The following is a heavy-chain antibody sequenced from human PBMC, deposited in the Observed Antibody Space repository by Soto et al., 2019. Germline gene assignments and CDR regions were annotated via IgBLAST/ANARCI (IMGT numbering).Heavy chain of an antibody. Sequence: GGSLRLSCADSGFTFTNHNMNWVRQAPGKRLEWVSSISSSSSFRNYADSVKGRFSISRDNDKNLVYLQMDSLRAEDTAVYYCARDPPLSVLVVVATDDFWGQGTLVTVSS. D-gene: IGHD2-21*01. CDR3: ARDPPLSVLVVVATDDF. J-gene: IGHJ4*02. CDR2: ISSSSSFR. CDR1: GFTFTNHN. V-gene: IGHV3-21*01.